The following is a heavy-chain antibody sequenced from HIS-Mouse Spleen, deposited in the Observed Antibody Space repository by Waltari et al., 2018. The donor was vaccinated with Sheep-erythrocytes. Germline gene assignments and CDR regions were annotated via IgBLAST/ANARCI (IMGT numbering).Heavy chain of an antibody. D-gene: IGHD6-6*01. J-gene: IGHJ5*02. CDR3: ARALSIAARPNWFDP. CDR2: IHHSGST. V-gene: IGHV4-34*01. CDR1: GGSFSGYY. Sequence: QVQLQQWGAGLLKPSETLSLTCAVYGGSFSGYYWSWIRQPPGKGLEWIGEIHHSGSTNYNPAPKGRGTISVDTSKNRFSLKLSPVTAADTSVYYCARALSIAARPNWFDPWGQGTLVTVSS.